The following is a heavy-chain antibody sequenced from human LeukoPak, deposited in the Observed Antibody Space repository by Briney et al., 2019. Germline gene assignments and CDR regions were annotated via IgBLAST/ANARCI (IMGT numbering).Heavy chain of an antibody. CDR3: ARATQYSYGRKVYIFDY. D-gene: IGHD5-18*01. J-gene: IGHJ4*02. CDR1: GFTFSSYA. CDR2: IKQDGSEK. V-gene: IGHV3-7*01. Sequence: GGSLRLSCAASGFTFSSYAMTWVRQAPGKGLEWVANIKQDGSEKYYVDSVKGRFTVSRDNAKNSLYLQMNSLKVEDTAVYYCARATQYSYGRKVYIFDYWGQGTLVTVSS.